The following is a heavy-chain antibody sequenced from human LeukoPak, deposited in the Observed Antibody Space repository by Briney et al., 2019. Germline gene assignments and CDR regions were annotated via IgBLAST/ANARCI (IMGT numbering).Heavy chain of an antibody. J-gene: IGHJ4*02. CDR1: GASISDYY. V-gene: IGHV4-59*08. CDR3: VRHVTTGFNLFEY. D-gene: IGHD5-24*01. CDR2: FYFSGTF. Sequence: PSETLSLTCSVSGASISDYYWSWIRQSPGKGLGWIGYFYFSGTFTFNPSLQSRVTMSVDASKNQFSLKLTSVTAADTAVYYCVRHVTTGFNLFEYWGQGTLVTVSS.